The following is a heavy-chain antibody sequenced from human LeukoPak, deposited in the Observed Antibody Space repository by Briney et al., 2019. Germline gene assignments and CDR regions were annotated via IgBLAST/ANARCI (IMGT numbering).Heavy chain of an antibody. D-gene: IGHD6-13*01. CDR2: IYHSGST. J-gene: IGHJ6*03. CDR3: ARTSCSSCLPTSPTGYYYYYMDV. Sequence: PSQTLSLTCTVSGGSISSGGYYRSWIRQPPGKGLEWIGYIYHSGSTYYNPSLKSRVTISVDRSKNQFSLKLSSVTAADTAVYYCARTSCSSCLPTSPTGYYYYYMDVWGKGTTVTVSS. CDR1: GGSISSGGYY. V-gene: IGHV4-30-2*01.